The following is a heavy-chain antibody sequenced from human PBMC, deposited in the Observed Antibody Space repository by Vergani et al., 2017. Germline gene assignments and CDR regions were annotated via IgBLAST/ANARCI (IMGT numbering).Heavy chain of an antibody. Sequence: VQLVESGGGLVQPGGSLRLSCAASGFTFSSYGMHWVRQAPGKGLEWVAFIRYDGSNKYSADSVRGRFTISRDNSKNTLYLQMNSLRAEDTAVYYCARDGSAGIAVAGTSYWYFDLWGRGTLVTVSS. CDR2: IRYDGSNK. D-gene: IGHD6-19*01. J-gene: IGHJ2*01. CDR1: GFTFSSYG. V-gene: IGHV3-30*02. CDR3: ARDGSAGIAVAGTSYWYFDL.